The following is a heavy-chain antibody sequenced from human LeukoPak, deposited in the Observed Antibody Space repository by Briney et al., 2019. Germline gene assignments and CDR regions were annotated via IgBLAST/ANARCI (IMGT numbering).Heavy chain of an antibody. V-gene: IGHV3-72*01. CDR3: ARGDYGGYYDY. CDR2: TRNQANSYTT. D-gene: IGHD4-23*01. Sequence: GGSLRLSCAASGFTFSDHYMDWVRQAAGKGLEWVGRTRNQANSYTTEYAASVKGRFTISRDDSKNSLYLQMNSLKTEDTAVYYCARGDYGGYYDYWGQGTLVTVSS. CDR1: GFTFSDHY. J-gene: IGHJ4*02.